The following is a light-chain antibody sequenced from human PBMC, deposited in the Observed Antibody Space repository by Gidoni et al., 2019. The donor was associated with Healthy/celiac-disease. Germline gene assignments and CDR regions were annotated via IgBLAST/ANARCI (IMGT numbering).Light chain of an antibody. V-gene: IGKV3-11*01. J-gene: IGKJ4*01. CDR2: DAS. Sequence: IVLTQSPATLSLSPWERATLACRASQSVSSYLAWYQQKPGQAPRLLIYDASTRATGNPAWFSGSGSGTDFTLTISSLAPEDYAVDYCQQRSNWLTFGGGTKVEIK. CDR1: QSVSSY. CDR3: QQRSNWLT.